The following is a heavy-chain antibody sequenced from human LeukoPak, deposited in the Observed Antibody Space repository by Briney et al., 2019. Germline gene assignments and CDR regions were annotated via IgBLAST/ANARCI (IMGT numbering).Heavy chain of an antibody. CDR3: STEDRYCGSANCGKY. CDR1: GSTFTNYY. J-gene: IGHJ4*02. V-gene: IGHV1-2*02. CDR2: IIPDSGGA. Sequence: ASVKVSCKTSGSTFTNYYVHWVRQAPGQGLEWMGYIIPDSGGADYDQRFQGRVTMTRDKSISTVYKELSSLRSDDTAVYYCSTEDRYCGSANCGKYWGQGTLVTVSS. D-gene: IGHD2-2*01.